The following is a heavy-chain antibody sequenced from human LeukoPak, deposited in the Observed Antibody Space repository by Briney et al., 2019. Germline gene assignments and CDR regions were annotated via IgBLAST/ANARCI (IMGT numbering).Heavy chain of an antibody. V-gene: IGHV3-49*04. J-gene: IGHJ4*02. CDR2: IRSKAFGGTT. CDR1: GFTFGDCA. CDR3: NPRHCSSGSSCLKYFGN. Sequence: GGSLRLSCTTSGFTFGDCAMSWVRQAPGKGLEWVGFIRSKAFGGTTEYAASVKGRFIISRDEAKSIAYLEINSLQTEDTGVYYCNPRHCSSGSSCLKYFGNWGQGTLVTVSS. D-gene: IGHD2-15*01.